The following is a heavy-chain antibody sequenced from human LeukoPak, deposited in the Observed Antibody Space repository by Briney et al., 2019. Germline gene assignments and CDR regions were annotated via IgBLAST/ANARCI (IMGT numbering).Heavy chain of an antibody. V-gene: IGHV3-30-3*01. D-gene: IGHD6-13*01. CDR3: ARDPCSSCPFDY. J-gene: IGHJ4*02. CDR1: GVTFSSYA. CDR2: ISYDGSNK. Sequence: PGGSLRLSCAASGVTFSSYAMHWVRQAPGKGLECVAVISYDGSNKYYADSVKGRFTISRDNSKNTLYLQTNSLRAEDTAVYYCARDPCSSCPFDYWGQGTLVTVSS.